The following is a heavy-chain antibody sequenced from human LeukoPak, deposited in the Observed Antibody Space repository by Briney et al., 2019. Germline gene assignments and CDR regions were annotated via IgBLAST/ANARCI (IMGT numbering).Heavy chain of an antibody. V-gene: IGHV1-2*06. CDR2: INPNSGGT. CDR3: ARVHPFPDAFDI. CDR1: GYTFTGYY. D-gene: IGHD2-21*01. J-gene: IGHJ3*02. Sequence: ASVKVSCKASGYTFTGYYMHWVRQAPGQGLELMGRINPNSGGTNYAQKFQGRVTMTRDTSISTAYMELSRLRSDDTAVYYCARVHPFPDAFDIWGQGTMVTVSS.